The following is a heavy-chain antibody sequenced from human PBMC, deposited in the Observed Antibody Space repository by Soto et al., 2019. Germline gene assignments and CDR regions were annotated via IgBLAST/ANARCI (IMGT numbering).Heavy chain of an antibody. CDR1: GFTFSSYA. J-gene: IGHJ4*02. V-gene: IGHV3-23*01. D-gene: IGHD1-26*01. Sequence: EVELLESGGGLVQPGGSLRLSCAASGFTFSSYAMSWVRQAPGVGLEWVSTISGSGGSTYYTDSVKGRFTISRDNSKNTLYLQMNSLRAEDTAVYYCAKDRKWEVPKDWGQGTLVTVSS. CDR3: AKDRKWEVPKD. CDR2: ISGSGGST.